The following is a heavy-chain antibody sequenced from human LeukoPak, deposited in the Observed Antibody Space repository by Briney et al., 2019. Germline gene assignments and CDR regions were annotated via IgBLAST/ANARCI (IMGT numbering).Heavy chain of an antibody. CDR1: GFTFSNYA. Sequence: PGGSLRLSCAASGFTFSNYAMSWVRQAPGEGLEWVSSISTAGGSTYYADSVKGRFTISRDNSKNTLYVQMNSLRAGDTAVYYCLCTTKYFQHWGQGTLVTVSS. V-gene: IGHV3-23*01. CDR3: LCTTKYFQH. D-gene: IGHD1-1*01. J-gene: IGHJ1*01. CDR2: ISTAGGST.